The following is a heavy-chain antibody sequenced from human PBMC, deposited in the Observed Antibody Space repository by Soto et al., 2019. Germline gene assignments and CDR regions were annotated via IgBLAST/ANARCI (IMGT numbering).Heavy chain of an antibody. CDR1: GGTFSSYA. Sequence: VASVKVSCNASGGTFSSYAISWARQAPGQGLEWMGGIIPIFGTANYAQKFQGRVTITADESTSTAYMELSSLRSEDTAVYYCARHPNRCRLAAQGCFDPLGQGTLVTVSS. V-gene: IGHV1-69*13. CDR2: IIPIFGTA. D-gene: IGHD6-19*01. J-gene: IGHJ5*02. CDR3: ARHPNRCRLAAQGCFDP.